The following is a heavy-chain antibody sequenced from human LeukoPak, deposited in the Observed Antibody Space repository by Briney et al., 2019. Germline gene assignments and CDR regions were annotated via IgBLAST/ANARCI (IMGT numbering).Heavy chain of an antibody. CDR1: GGSISSGSYY. CDR2: IYYSGST. CDR3: ARGTRFDY. Sequence: SETLSLTCTVSGGSISSGSYYWGWIRQPPGKGLEWIGSIYYSGSTYYNPSLKSRVTISVDTSKNQFSLKLSSVTAADTAVYYCARGTRFDYWGQGTLVTVSS. J-gene: IGHJ4*02. V-gene: IGHV4-39*07. D-gene: IGHD2-2*01.